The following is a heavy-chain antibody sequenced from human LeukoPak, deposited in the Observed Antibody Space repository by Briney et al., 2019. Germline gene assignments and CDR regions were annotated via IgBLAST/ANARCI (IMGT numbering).Heavy chain of an antibody. J-gene: IGHJ4*02. Sequence: GGSLRLSCAASGSTFSAYAMSWVRQAPGKGLEWVSAISDSGSSTYYADSVKGRFTISRDNSKNTLYLQMNSLKAEDTAVYYCAKKAVGTSTGGPFDYWGQGTLVIVSS. D-gene: IGHD1-26*01. CDR2: ISDSGSST. CDR1: GSTFSAYA. CDR3: AKKAVGTSTGGPFDY. V-gene: IGHV3-23*01.